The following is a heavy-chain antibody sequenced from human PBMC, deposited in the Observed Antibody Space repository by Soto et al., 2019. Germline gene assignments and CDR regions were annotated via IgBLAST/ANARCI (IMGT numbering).Heavy chain of an antibody. CDR3: ARDYYDILSGNWFDP. CDR2: IIPILGIA. Sequence: SVKVSFKAFGGTFSSYTISWVRQAPGQGLEWMGRIIPILGIANYAQKFQGRVTITADKSTSTAYMELSSLRSEDTAVYYCARDYYDILSGNWFDPWGQGTLVTVS. J-gene: IGHJ5*02. D-gene: IGHD3-9*01. CDR1: GGTFSSYT. V-gene: IGHV1-69*04.